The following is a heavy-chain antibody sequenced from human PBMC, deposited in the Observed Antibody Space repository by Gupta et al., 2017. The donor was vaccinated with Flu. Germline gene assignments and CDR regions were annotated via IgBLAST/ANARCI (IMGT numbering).Heavy chain of an antibody. Sequence: EVQLVESGGGLVKPVGYLRLSCAPSGFTVSNACMIWVRQAPGKWLGRSKRKTEGGTTDEATPVKSRCTISRDDSKNTLYLQMNSLKSEDTAVYYCTTSPLPVLVRGVINYFGMDVWGQGTTVTVSS. D-gene: IGHD3-10*02. V-gene: IGHV3-15*01. J-gene: IGHJ6*02. CDR2: SKRKTEGGTT. CDR1: GFTVSNAC. CDR3: TTSPLPVLVRGVINYFGMDV.